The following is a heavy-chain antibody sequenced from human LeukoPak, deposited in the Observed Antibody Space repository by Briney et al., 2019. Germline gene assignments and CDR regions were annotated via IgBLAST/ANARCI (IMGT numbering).Heavy chain of an antibody. CDR1: GDSVSSNSAA. D-gene: IGHD2-2*01. Sequence: SQTLSLTCAISGDSVSSNSAAWNWIRQSPSRGLEWLGRTYYGSKWYNDYAVSVKSRITINPDTSKNQFSLQLNSVTPEDTAVYYCARGGIVVVPAALYYYGMDVWGQGTTVTVSS. CDR2: TYYGSKWYN. J-gene: IGHJ6*02. CDR3: ARGGIVVVPAALYYYGMDV. V-gene: IGHV6-1*01.